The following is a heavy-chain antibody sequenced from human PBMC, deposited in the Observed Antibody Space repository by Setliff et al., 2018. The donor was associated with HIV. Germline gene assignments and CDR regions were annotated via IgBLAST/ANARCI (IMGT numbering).Heavy chain of an antibody. D-gene: IGHD3-22*01. CDR2: IYQNGNT. CDR1: GYFISNGYY. CDR3: ARQAWHYDRDGYFIDY. V-gene: IGHV4-38-2*02. J-gene: IGHJ4*02. Sequence: SETLSLTCSVSGYFISNGYYWGWIRQPPGKGLEWVGTIYQNGNTYYSPSLGSRVSVSMDMSRNQLSVKLNSATAADTAVYYCARQAWHYDRDGYFIDYWGQGKLVTVAS.